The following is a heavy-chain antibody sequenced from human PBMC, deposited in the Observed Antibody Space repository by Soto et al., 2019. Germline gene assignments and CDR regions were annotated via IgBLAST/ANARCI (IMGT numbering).Heavy chain of an antibody. CDR2: ISGSGGST. J-gene: IGHJ4*02. D-gene: IGHD2-2*02. V-gene: IGHV3-23*01. CDR1: GFTFSSYA. CDR3: ARGPRSCSSTSCYTVDY. Sequence: GGSLRLSCAASGFTFSSYAMSWVRQAPGKGLEWVSAISGSGGSTYYADSVKGRFTISRDNSKNTLFLQMDSLRPEDTALYFCARGPRSCSSTSCYTVDYWGRGTLVTVSS.